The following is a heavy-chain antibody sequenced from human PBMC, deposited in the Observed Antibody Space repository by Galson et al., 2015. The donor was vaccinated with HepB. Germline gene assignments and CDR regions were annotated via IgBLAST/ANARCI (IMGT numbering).Heavy chain of an antibody. CDR3: ARDKLVAAAPLDY. J-gene: IGHJ4*02. CDR2: IWSDGTNK. D-gene: IGHD6-13*01. V-gene: IGHV3-33*01. Sequence: SLRLSCAASGFTFSNYGMQWVRQAPGKGLEWVALIWSDGTNKYYADSVKGRFTTSRDNNKNTLYLQMDSLRGEDTAVYYCARDKLVAAAPLDYWGQGTLVTVSS. CDR1: GFTFSNYG.